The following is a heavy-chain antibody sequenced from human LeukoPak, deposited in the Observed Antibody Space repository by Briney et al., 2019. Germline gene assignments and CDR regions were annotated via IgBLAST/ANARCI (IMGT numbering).Heavy chain of an antibody. CDR3: ARGNGSAFDP. V-gene: IGHV1-8*01. D-gene: IGHD3-10*01. Sequence: ASVKVSCKTSGYAFTNYDINWVRQAPGQGLEWMGWMHPDNGNTGYAQKFQGRVTMTRNTSITTAYMELRSLRSDDTAVYYCARGNGSAFDPWGQGTLVTVSS. J-gene: IGHJ5*02. CDR1: GYAFTNYD. CDR2: MHPDNGNT.